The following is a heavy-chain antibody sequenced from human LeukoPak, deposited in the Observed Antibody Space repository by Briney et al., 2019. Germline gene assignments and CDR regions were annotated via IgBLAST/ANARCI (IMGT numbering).Heavy chain of an antibody. J-gene: IGHJ4*02. CDR3: AKDAVYGSGGEGYYFDY. CDR1: GFTFDDYA. CDR2: ISWNIGSR. Sequence: GGSLRLSCAASGFTFDDYAMHWVRHAPGKGLEWVSGISWNIGSREYADSVKGRFTISRDNAKNSLYLQMNSLRAEDTALYYCAKDAVYGSGGEGYYFDYWGQGTLVTVSS. D-gene: IGHD3-10*01. V-gene: IGHV3-9*01.